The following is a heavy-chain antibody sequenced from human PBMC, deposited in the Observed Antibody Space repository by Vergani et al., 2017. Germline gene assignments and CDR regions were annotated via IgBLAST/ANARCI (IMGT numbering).Heavy chain of an antibody. J-gene: IGHJ4*02. CDR1: GYTFTSYY. Sequence: QVQLVQSGAEVKKPGASVKVSCKASGYTFTSYYMHWVRQAPGQGLEWMGIINPSGGSTSYAQKFQGRVTMTRDTSTSTVYMELSSLRSEDTAVCYCARDFNPNIVVVTATYFDYWGQGTLVTVSS. V-gene: IGHV1-46*01. CDR3: ARDFNPNIVVVTATYFDY. CDR2: INPSGGST. D-gene: IGHD2-21*02.